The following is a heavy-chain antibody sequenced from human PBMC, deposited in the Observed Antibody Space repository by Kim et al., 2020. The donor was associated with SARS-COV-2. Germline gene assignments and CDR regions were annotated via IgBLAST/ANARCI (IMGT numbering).Heavy chain of an antibody. J-gene: IGHJ4*02. V-gene: IGHV3-23*01. Sequence: GGSLRLSCAASGFTFSSYAMSWVRQAPGKGLEWVSAISGSGGSTYYADSVKGRFTISRDNSKNTLYLQMNSLRAEDTAVYYCAKDLGYGDYVGYFDYWGQGTLDTVSS. CDR3: AKDLGYGDYVGYFDY. D-gene: IGHD4-17*01. CDR2: ISGSGGST. CDR1: GFTFSSYA.